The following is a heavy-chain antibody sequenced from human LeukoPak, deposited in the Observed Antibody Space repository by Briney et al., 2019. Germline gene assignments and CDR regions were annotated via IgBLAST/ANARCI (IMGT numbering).Heavy chain of an antibody. V-gene: IGHV1-2*02. CDR1: GYTFTGYY. Sequence: ASVKVSCRASGYTFTGYYMHWVRQAPGQGLEWMGWINPNSGGTNYAQKFQGRVTMTRDTSISTAYMELSRLRSDDTAVYYCARDYYTSDTEGLSDPWGQGTLVTVSS. CDR3: ARDYYTSDTEGLSDP. CDR2: INPNSGGT. D-gene: IGHD3-3*01. J-gene: IGHJ5*02.